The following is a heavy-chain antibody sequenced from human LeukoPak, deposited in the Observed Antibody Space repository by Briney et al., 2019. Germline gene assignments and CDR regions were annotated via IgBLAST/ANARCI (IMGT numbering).Heavy chain of an antibody. Sequence: GGSLRLSCAASGFTFSSHSMNWVRQAPGKGLEWVSSISSSSSYIYYADSVKGRFTISRDNAKNSLYLQMNSLRAEDTAVYYCARGEQQLTHDAFDIWGQGTMVTVSS. CDR3: ARGEQQLTHDAFDI. CDR2: ISSSSSYI. D-gene: IGHD6-13*01. J-gene: IGHJ3*02. CDR1: GFTFSSHS. V-gene: IGHV3-21*01.